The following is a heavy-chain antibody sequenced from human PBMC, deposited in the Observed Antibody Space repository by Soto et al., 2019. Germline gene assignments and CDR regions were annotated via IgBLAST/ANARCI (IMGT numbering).Heavy chain of an antibody. CDR1: GFTFSSYG. Sequence: GSLRLSCAASGFTFSSYGMHWVRQAPGKGLEWVAVISYDGSNKYYADSVKGRFTISRDNSKNTLYLQMNSLRAEDTAVYYCAKVRGGGYCSSTSCYYPNGYLDYWGQGTLVTVSS. CDR2: ISYDGSNK. CDR3: AKVRGGGYCSSTSCYYPNGYLDY. V-gene: IGHV3-30*18. D-gene: IGHD2-2*01. J-gene: IGHJ4*02.